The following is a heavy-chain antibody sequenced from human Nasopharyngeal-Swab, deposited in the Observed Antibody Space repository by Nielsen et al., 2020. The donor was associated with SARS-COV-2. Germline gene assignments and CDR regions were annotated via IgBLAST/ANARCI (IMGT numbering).Heavy chain of an antibody. Sequence: WIRQPPGKGLEWVAVISYDGSNKYYADSVKSRFTISRDNSKNTLYLQMNSLRAEDTAVYYCASNGIRFLEWLLAQPLDYWGQGTLVTVSS. D-gene: IGHD3-3*01. CDR3: ASNGIRFLEWLLAQPLDY. CDR2: ISYDGSNK. J-gene: IGHJ4*02. V-gene: IGHV3-30*04.